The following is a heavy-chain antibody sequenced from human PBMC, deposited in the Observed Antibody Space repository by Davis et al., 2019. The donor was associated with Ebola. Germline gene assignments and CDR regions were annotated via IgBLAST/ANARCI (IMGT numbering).Heavy chain of an antibody. D-gene: IGHD4-17*01. CDR1: GFTFSSNA. J-gene: IGHJ4*02. V-gene: IGHV3-23*01. CDR3: AKTGTDFGDYVGYFDY. CDR2: ITGSGSST. Sequence: GESLKISCAASGFTFSSNAMSWVRQAPGKGLEWVSPITGSGSSTYYAGSVKGRFTISRDNSQDTLSLQMNSLRAEDTAIYYCAKTGTDFGDYVGYFDYWGQGTLVTVSS.